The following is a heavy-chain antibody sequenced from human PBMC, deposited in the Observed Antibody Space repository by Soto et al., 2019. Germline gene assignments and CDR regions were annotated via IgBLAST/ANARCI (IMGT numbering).Heavy chain of an antibody. CDR1: GGSVSNSNYY. Sequence: PSDTLSLTCTDSGGSVSNSNYYWGWIRQSPGKGLEWIGSVYYRGRSYSKSSVKSRVTISVDTSKNQFSLNLNSVTASDTAVYFCVSQRTSVLTQAYFDYWGPGALVTVSS. D-gene: IGHD2-8*01. V-gene: IGHV4-39*01. CDR2: VYYRGRS. CDR3: VSQRTSVLTQAYFDY. J-gene: IGHJ4*02.